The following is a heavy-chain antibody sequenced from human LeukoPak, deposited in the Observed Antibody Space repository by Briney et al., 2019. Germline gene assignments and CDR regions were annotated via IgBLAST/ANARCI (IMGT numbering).Heavy chain of an antibody. CDR2: GHYRETT. J-gene: IGHJ4*02. CDR1: GDSVNNNAYY. V-gene: IGHV4-39*01. CDR3: ARQNYDFWPGLLHPGY. D-gene: IGHD3/OR15-3a*01. Sequence: SEALSLTCSVFGDSVNNNAYYWAWIRQAPGKRLEWVGSGHYRETTYSSPSLKSRVTISVDTSKNQVSLKLNSVTAADTGVYYCARQNYDFWPGLLHPGYWGQGIFVAVSS.